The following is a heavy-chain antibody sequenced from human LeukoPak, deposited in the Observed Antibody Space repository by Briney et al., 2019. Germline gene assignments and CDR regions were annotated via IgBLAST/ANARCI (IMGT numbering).Heavy chain of an antibody. CDR2: INPNSGGT. CDR1: GGTFSSYA. D-gene: IGHD2-15*01. V-gene: IGHV1-2*02. Sequence: ASVKVSCKASGGTFSSYAISWVRQAPGQGLEWMGWINPNSGGTKYAQKFQGRVTMTSDASISTAYMELSSLRSDDTAAYYCASRPDQHLLYYFDYWGQGALVTVSS. CDR3: ASRPDQHLLYYFDY. J-gene: IGHJ4*02.